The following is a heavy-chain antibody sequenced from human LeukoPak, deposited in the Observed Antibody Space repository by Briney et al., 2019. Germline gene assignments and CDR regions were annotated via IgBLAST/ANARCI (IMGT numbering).Heavy chain of an antibody. V-gene: IGHV3-30*02. D-gene: IGHD3-16*01. CDR3: VRDLFGRDRRPFDC. CDR1: GFTFSSYS. CDR2: IRYDGSNQ. J-gene: IGHJ4*02. Sequence: PGGSLRLSCAASGFTFSSYSMNWVRQAPGKGLEWVAFIRYDGSNQYYADAVKGRFTISRDNSKNSLYLQMNSLGAEDTAVYYCVRDLFGRDRRPFDCWGQGTLVTVSS.